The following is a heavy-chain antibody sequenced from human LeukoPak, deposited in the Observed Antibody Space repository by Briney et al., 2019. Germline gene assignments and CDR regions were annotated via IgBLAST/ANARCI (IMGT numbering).Heavy chain of an antibody. CDR2: IYYSGST. D-gene: IGHD3-10*01. V-gene: IGHV4-39*01. J-gene: IGHJ4*02. CDR3: ARRHFGSALRDY. Sequence: AETLSLTCTVSGGSISSGSYYWGWIRQPPGKGLEWIGNIYYSGSTSYNPSLKSRVTISVDTSKNQFSLKLSSVTAADTAVYYCARRHFGSALRDYWGQGTLVTVSS. CDR1: GGSISSGSYY.